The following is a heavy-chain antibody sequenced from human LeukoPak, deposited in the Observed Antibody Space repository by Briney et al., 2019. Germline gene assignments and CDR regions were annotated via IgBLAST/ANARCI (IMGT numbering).Heavy chain of an antibody. D-gene: IGHD6-25*01. CDR3: AREGQRLKHFDY. CDR2: INPRGDAT. J-gene: IGHJ4*02. Sequence: ASVKVSCKASGNTFIGYWIHWVRQAPGQGLEWMGAINPRGDATIGAQKFQGRVTTTRDTSTSTVYIELSSLRSEDTAVYYCAREGQRLKHFDYWGQGTLVTVSS. V-gene: IGHV1-46*01. CDR1: GNTFIGYW.